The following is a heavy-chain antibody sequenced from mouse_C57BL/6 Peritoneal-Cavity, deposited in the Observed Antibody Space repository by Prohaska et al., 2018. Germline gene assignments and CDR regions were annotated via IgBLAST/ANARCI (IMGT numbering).Heavy chain of an antibody. Sequence: LVQPGGSLKLSCAASGIDFSRYWMSWVRRAPGKGLEWIGESNADSSTINYAPSLKDKFSISRDNAKNTLYLQMSKVRSEDTALYYCASSLGYYAMDYWGQGTSVTVSS. J-gene: IGHJ4*01. D-gene: IGHD4-1*01. V-gene: IGHV4-1*01. CDR3: ASSLGYYAMDY. CDR2: SNADSSTI. CDR1: GIDFSRYW.